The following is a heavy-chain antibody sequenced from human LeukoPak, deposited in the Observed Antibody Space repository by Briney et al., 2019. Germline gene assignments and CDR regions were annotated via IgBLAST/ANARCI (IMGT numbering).Heavy chain of an antibody. CDR2: IYYSGST. CDR3: ARDVRVYSSGWYSFYFDY. D-gene: IGHD6-19*01. V-gene: IGHV4-59*01. CDR1: GGSISSYY. Sequence: PSETLSLTCTVSGGSISSYYWSWIRQPPGKGLEWIGYIYYSGSTNYNPSLKSRVTISVDTSKNQFSLKLSSVTAVDTAVYYCARDVRVYSSGWYSFYFDYWGQGTLVTVSS. J-gene: IGHJ4*02.